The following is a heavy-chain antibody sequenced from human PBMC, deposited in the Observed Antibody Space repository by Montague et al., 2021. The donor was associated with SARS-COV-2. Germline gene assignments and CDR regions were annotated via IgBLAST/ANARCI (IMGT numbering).Heavy chain of an antibody. CDR1: GFIFNDYA. V-gene: IGHV3-23*01. CDR3: ARDHERVGWPLDS. CDR2: ISGSGGGT. J-gene: IGHJ5*01. Sequence: SLRLSCAASGFIFNDYAINWVRQTPGKALEWVSAISGSGGGTYYAAPAKGRFTTSRDTSKNTVYLQMNSLRLEDTALYFCARDHERVGWPLDSWGQGTLVIVSS. D-gene: IGHD2-2*01.